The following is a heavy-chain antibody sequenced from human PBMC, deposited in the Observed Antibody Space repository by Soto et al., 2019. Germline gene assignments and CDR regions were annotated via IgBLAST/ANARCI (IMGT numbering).Heavy chain of an antibody. J-gene: IGHJ4*02. V-gene: IGHV4-39*01. CDR3: ASWRYMVYAQLYFDD. CDR1: GGSISNNNYY. D-gene: IGHD2-8*01. CDR2: IYYSGST. Sequence: PSETLSLTCIVSGGSISNNNYYWGWIRQPPGKGLEWIGSIYYSGSTYYNPSLKSRVTISVDTSKNQFSLKLSSVTAADTAVYYCASWRYMVYAQLYFDDWGQGILVNVSS.